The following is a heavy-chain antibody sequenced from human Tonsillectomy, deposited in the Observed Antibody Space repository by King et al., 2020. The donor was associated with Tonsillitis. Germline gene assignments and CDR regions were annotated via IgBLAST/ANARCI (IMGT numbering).Heavy chain of an antibody. CDR1: GFTFSNAW. Sequence: VQLVESGGGLVKPGGSLRLSCAASGFTFSNAWMSWVRQAPGKGLEWVGRIKSKTDGRTTDYAAPVKGRFIISRDDSKNTLYLQMNGLKTEDTAIYYCTGTAFCSSSSCYEIDYWGQGTLVTVSS. D-gene: IGHD2-2*01. V-gene: IGHV3-15*01. CDR3: TGTAFCSSSSCYEIDY. CDR2: IKSKTDGRTT. J-gene: IGHJ4*02.